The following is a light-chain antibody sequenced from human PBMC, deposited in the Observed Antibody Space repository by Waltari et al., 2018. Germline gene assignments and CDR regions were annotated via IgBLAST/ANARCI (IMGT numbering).Light chain of an antibody. V-gene: IGKV1-12*01. CDR2: ATS. CDR1: QDIGRS. CDR3: QQGNSFPLT. Sequence: DIQMTQSPSSVSASVGDRVTITCRASQDIGRSLAWYQHSPGQAPKLLIYATSSLQSGVPSRFSGRGSVNSFSLTISSMQPEDFATYYCQQGNSFPLTFGGGTKV. J-gene: IGKJ4*02.